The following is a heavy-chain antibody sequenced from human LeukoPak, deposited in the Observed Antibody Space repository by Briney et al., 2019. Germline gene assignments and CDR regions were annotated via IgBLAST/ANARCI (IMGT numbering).Heavy chain of an antibody. J-gene: IGHJ4*02. CDR3: ARDSRGWYVK. CDR2: IKHDGSEK. V-gene: IGHV3-7*03. Sequence: GGSLRLSCAASGFTFSGYWMTWVRQAPGKGLEWVANIKHDGSEKYYVDSVKGRFTISRDNAKNSLYLQMNSLRAEDTAVYYCARDSRGWYVKWGQGTLVTVSS. CDR1: GFTFSGYW. D-gene: IGHD6-19*01.